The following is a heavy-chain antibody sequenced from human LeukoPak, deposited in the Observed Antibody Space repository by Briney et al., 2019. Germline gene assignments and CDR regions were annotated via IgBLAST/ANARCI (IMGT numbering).Heavy chain of an antibody. CDR1: GGSISSGDYY. V-gene: IGHV4-30-4*08. Sequence: SQTLSLTCTVSGGSISSGDYYWSWIRQPPGKGLEWIGYIYYSRSTYYNPSLKSRVTISVDTSKNQFSLKLSSVTAADTAVYYCARGPDYDFWSGYPHFDYWGQGTLVTVSS. CDR2: IYYSRST. J-gene: IGHJ4*02. CDR3: ARGPDYDFWSGYPHFDY. D-gene: IGHD3-3*01.